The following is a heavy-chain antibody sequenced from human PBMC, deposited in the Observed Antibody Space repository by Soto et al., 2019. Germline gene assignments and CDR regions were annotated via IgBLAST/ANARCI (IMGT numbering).Heavy chain of an antibody. CDR2: ISRSGDST. V-gene: IGHV3-23*01. CDR1: GFTFSSYA. CDR3: AKCRAPSYPPHD. D-gene: IGHD3-16*02. J-gene: IGHJ4*02. Sequence: AGGSLRLSCAASGFTFSSYALSWVRQAPGKGLEWVSTISRSGDSTYYADSVKGRFTISRDNSKNTLYLQMNSLRAEDTAVYYCAKCRAPSYPPHDWGQGTLVTVSS.